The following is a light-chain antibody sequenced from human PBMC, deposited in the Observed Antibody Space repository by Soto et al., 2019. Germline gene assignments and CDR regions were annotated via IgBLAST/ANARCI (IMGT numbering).Light chain of an antibody. CDR2: TAS. V-gene: IGKV1-39*01. CDR1: QSISNY. CDR3: QQSYSTPQGT. Sequence: GDRGTIACRASQSISNYLNWYQEKPGKAPKLLIYTASSLQSGVPSRFSGSGSGTDFTLSISSLQPEDFATYYCQQSYSTPQGTLGQGTKVDIK. J-gene: IGKJ1*01.